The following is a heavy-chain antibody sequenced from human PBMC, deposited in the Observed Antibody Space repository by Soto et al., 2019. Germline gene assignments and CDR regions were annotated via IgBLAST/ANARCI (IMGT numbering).Heavy chain of an antibody. CDR1: GFTFSSYW. J-gene: IGHJ5*02. D-gene: IGHD6-19*01. CDR3: AKGRIPVAGSFDP. CDR2: IKQDGSEK. Sequence: GGSLRLSCAASGFTFSSYWMSWVRQAPGKGLEWVANIKQDGSEKYYVDSVKGRFTISRDNAKNSLYLQMNSLRAEDTAVYYCAKGRIPVAGSFDPWGQGPLVTVSS. V-gene: IGHV3-7*05.